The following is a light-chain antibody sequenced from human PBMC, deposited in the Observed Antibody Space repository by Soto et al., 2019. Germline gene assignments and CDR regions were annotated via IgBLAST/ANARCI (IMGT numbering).Light chain of an antibody. CDR3: QHYGDSPGFT. V-gene: IGKV3-20*01. Sequence: EIVLTQSPGTLSLSPGERATLSCRASQSVGSSYLAWYQQKPGQATRLLIFDASTRATGIPDRFSGSGSGTDFTLTISRLEPEDFAVYYCQHYGDSPGFTFGPGTKVDIK. J-gene: IGKJ3*01. CDR1: QSVGSSY. CDR2: DAS.